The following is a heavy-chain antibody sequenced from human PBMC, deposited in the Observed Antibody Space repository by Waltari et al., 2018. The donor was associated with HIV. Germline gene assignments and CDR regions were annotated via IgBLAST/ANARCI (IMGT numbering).Heavy chain of an antibody. V-gene: IGHV3-66*01. Sequence: GFTVSSNFMSWVRQAPGKGLEWVSVIYSGVGTYYADSVKGRFTISRDNSKNTLYLQMNSLRAEDTAVYYCARVPRGPYGMDVWGQGTTVTVSS. CDR2: IYSGVGT. CDR1: GFTVSSNF. CDR3: ARVPRGPYGMDV. J-gene: IGHJ6*02.